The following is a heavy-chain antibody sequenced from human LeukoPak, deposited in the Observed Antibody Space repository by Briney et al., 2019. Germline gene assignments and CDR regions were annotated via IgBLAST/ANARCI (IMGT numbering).Heavy chain of an antibody. J-gene: IGHJ3*02. V-gene: IGHV4-39*07. CDR1: GGSISSYY. CDR2: IYYSGST. CDR3: ASYGSGSYYEDAFDI. Sequence: ETLSLTCTVSGGSISSYYWGWIRQPPGKGLEWIGSIYYSGSTYYNPSLKSRVTISVDTSKNQFSLKLSSVTAADTAVYYCASYGSGSYYEDAFDIWGQGTMVTVSS. D-gene: IGHD3-10*01.